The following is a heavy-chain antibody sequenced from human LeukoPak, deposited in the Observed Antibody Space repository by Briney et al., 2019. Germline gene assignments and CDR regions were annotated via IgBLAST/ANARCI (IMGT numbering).Heavy chain of an antibody. CDR3: ARHNSYGYYYYYYYYMDV. D-gene: IGHD5-18*01. Sequence: SETLSLTCAVSGYSIGSGYYWGWIRQPPGKGLEWIGSIYHSGSTYYNPSLKSRVTISVDTSKNQFSLKLSSVTAADTAVYYCARHNSYGYYYYYYYYMDVWGKGTTVTVSS. J-gene: IGHJ6*03. CDR1: GYSIGSGYY. CDR2: IYHSGST. V-gene: IGHV4-38-2*01.